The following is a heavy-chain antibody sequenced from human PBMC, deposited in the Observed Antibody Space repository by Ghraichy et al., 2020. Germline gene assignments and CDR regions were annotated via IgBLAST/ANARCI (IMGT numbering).Heavy chain of an antibody. D-gene: IGHD4-17*01. V-gene: IGHV3-23*01. CDR2: ISGSGGST. J-gene: IGHJ4*02. CDR1: GFTFSSYA. CDR3: AKGHREMTTVTTAIDY. Sequence: GGSLRLSCAASGFTFSSYAMSWVRQAPGKGLEWVSAISGSGGSTYYADSVEGRFTISRDNSKNTLYLQMNSLRAEDTAVYYCAKGHREMTTVTTAIDYWGQGTLVTVSS.